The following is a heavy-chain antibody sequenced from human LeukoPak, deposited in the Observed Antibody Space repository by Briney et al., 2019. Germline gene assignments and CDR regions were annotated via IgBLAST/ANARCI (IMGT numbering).Heavy chain of an antibody. CDR1: GYTSTSYY. CDR2: INPSVGST. J-gene: IGHJ4*02. CDR3: ARKTGTVIDY. V-gene: IGHV1-46*01. D-gene: IGHD1-1*01. Sequence: ASVKVYCKASGYTSTSYYMHWVRQAPGQGLEWMGIINPSVGSTSYAQKFQGRVTMTRDMSTSTVYMELSSLRSGDSAVYCCARKTGTVIDYWGQGTLVTVSS.